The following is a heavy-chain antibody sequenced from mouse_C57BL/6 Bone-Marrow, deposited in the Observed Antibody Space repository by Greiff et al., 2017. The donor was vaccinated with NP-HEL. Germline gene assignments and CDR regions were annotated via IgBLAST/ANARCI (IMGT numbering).Heavy chain of an antibody. D-gene: IGHD2-4*01. CDR1: GYTFTSYG. V-gene: IGHV1-81*01. CDR2: IYPRSGNN. Sequence: QVQLQQSGAELARPGASVKLSCKASGYTFTSYGISWVKQRTGQGLEWIGEIYPRSGNNYYNEKFKGKATLTADKSSSTAYMELRSLTSEDSAVYFCARAVYYDYDRGSMDYWGQGTSVTVSS. CDR3: ARAVYYDYDRGSMDY. J-gene: IGHJ4*01.